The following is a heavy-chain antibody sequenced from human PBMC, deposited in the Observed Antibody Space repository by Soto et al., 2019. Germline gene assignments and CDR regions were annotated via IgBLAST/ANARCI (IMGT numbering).Heavy chain of an antibody. CDR3: EAWRSSHWFDY. Sequence: EVQLVQSGAEVRKPGDSLKISCKGSGYSFSTYSIGWVRQTPGKGLEWMGNIHSGDSNARYSPSFQGQVTISVDKSISAAYLQWNSLKASDTAVYYCEAWRSSHWFDYWGQGTLVTVSS. CDR1: GYSFSTYS. V-gene: IGHV5-51*01. CDR2: IHSGDSNA. J-gene: IGHJ4*02. D-gene: IGHD6-13*01.